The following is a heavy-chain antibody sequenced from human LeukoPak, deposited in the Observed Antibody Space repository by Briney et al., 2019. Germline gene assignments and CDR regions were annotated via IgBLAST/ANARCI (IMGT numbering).Heavy chain of an antibody. V-gene: IGHV3-33*01. J-gene: IGHJ1*01. CDR3: ARDYYDSSGYYIAAVSHQYFQH. CDR1: GFTFSSYG. D-gene: IGHD3-22*01. CDR2: IWYDGSNK. Sequence: GSLRLSCAASGFTFSSYGMHWVRQAPGKGLEWVAVIWYDGSNKYYADSVKGRFTISRDNSKNTLYLQMNSLRAEDTAVYYCARDYYDSSGYYIAAVSHQYFQHWGQGTLVTVSS.